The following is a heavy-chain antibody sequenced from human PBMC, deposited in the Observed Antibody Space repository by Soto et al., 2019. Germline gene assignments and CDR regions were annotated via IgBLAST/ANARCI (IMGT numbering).Heavy chain of an antibody. V-gene: IGHV1-18*01. J-gene: IGHJ4*02. Sequence: QVHLVQSGAEVKKPGASVKVSCKASGYTFTSYGITWVRQAPGQGLEWMGWISAHNGNTDYAQKLQGRVIVTRDTSTSTAYLELRSLRSDDTAVYYCARGRYGDYWGQGARVTVSS. CDR3: ARGRYGDY. D-gene: IGHD1-1*01. CDR1: GYTFTSYG. CDR2: ISAHNGNT.